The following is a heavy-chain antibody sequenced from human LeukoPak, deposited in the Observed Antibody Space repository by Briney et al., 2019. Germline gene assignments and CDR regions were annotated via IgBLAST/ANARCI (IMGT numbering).Heavy chain of an antibody. CDR1: GFNFNNYW. V-gene: IGHV3-7*01. D-gene: IGHD1-26*01. CDR3: VRLWEFDY. CDR2: ISQDGTET. J-gene: IGHJ4*02. Sequence: PGGSLRLSCAASGFNFNNYWMTWVRQPPRKGLEWVARISQDGTETSYADSVKGRFTLSKDNAEKSLYLQMNGLTTEDTAVYYCVRLWEFDYWGQGTLATVSS.